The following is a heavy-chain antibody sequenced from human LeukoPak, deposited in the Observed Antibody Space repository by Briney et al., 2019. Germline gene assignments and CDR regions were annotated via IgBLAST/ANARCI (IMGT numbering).Heavy chain of an antibody. V-gene: IGHV1-18*01. CDR2: ISAHNGYT. CDR1: GYTXTSFS. J-gene: IGHJ1*01. CDR3: ARGDCSGVSCYLPEYFRH. D-gene: IGHD2-15*01. Sequence: GASVKVSCKASGYTXTSFSISWVRQAPGQGLEWMGWISAHNGYTDYAQKLQGRVTMTTDTSTNTAYMGLRSLRSDDTAVYYCARGDCSGVSCYLPEYFRHWGQGTLVTVSS.